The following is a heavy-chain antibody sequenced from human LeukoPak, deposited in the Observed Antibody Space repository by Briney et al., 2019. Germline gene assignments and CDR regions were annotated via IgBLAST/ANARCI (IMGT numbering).Heavy chain of an antibody. J-gene: IGHJ4*02. CDR3: ARVGYCGGGSCLDY. CDR2: IDPSDSYS. V-gene: IGHV5-10-1*01. D-gene: IGHD2-15*01. Sequence: GESLRISCKGSGYTFTNYWITWVRQMPGKGLEWMGRIDPSDSYSDYSPSFQGHVTVSVDKSISTAYLQWSSLKASDSAMYYCARVGYCGGGSCLDYWGQGTLVTVSS. CDR1: GYTFTNYW.